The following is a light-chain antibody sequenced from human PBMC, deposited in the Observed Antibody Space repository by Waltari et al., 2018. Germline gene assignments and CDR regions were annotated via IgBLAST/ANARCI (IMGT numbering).Light chain of an antibody. J-gene: IGKJ5*01. V-gene: IGKV3-11*01. Sequence: IVLTQSPGTLSLSPGETATPSCRASHSVNEYLAWYQQKPAQAPRLLIYNAFKRATGIPARFSGSGSGTDFTLTISSLEPEDSAVYYCQQRSNWPPITFGQGTRLEIK. CDR3: QQRSNWPPIT. CDR2: NAF. CDR1: HSVNEY.